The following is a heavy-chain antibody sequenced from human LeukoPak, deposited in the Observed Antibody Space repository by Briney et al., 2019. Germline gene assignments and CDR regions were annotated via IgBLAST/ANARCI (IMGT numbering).Heavy chain of an antibody. CDR2: ISSSSSTI. CDR1: GFTFSSYS. CDR3: ARDLVGTMVRGAKGGVDY. D-gene: IGHD3-10*01. V-gene: IGHV3-48*01. J-gene: IGHJ4*02. Sequence: GGSLSLSCAASGFTFSSYSMNWVRQAPGKGLEWVSYISSSSSTIYYADSVKGRFTISRDNAKNSLYLQMNSLRAEDTAVYYCARDLVGTMVRGAKGGVDYWGQGTLVTVSS.